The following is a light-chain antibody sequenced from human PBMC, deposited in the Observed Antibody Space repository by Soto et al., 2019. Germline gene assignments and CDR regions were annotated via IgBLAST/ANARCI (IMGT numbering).Light chain of an antibody. V-gene: IGKV3-11*01. J-gene: IGKJ5*01. Sequence: EIVLTQSPATLSLSPGERATLSCRTSQSVSNYFAWYQQKPGRAPRLLIYDASNRATGIPARFIGSGSGPDFTLTISSLETEEFEVYYCQQRSNWPITFGQGTRLEIK. CDR1: QSVSNY. CDR2: DAS. CDR3: QQRSNWPIT.